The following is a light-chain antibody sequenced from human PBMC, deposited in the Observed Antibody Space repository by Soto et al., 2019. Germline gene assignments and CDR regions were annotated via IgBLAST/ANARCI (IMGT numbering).Light chain of an antibody. CDR1: QDIRSH. Sequence: EIVLTQSPGTLSLFPGERVTLSCRASQDIRSHLAWYQQKPGQAPRLLIFDASSRATGIPDRVSGSGSGTDFTLSISRLEPEDFAVYYCQQYGTSPRTFGQGTKVDIK. CDR2: DAS. CDR3: QQYGTSPRT. J-gene: IGKJ1*01. V-gene: IGKV3-20*01.